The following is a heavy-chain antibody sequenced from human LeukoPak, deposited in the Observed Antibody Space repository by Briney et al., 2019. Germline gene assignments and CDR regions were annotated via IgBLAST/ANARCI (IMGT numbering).Heavy chain of an antibody. J-gene: IGHJ6*02. CDR2: ISAYNGNT. Sequence: ASVKVSCKASGYTFTSYGISWVRQAPGQGFEWMGWISAYNGNTNYAQKLQGRVTMTTDTSTSTAYMELRSLRSDDTAVYYCARELGNLYYYYGMDVWGQGTTVTVSS. CDR1: GYTFTSYG. D-gene: IGHD4-23*01. V-gene: IGHV1-18*01. CDR3: ARELGNLYYYYGMDV.